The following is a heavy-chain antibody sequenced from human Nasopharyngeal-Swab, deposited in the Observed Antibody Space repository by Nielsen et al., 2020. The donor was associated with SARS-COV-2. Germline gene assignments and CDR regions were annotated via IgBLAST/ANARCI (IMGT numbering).Heavy chain of an antibody. J-gene: IGHJ3*02. CDR1: GYSFTSYW. V-gene: IGHV5-51*01. D-gene: IGHD6-6*01. CDR2: IYPGDSDT. Sequence: GESLQISCKGSGYSFTSYWIGWVRQMPGKGLEWMGIIYPGDSDTRYSPSFQGQVTISADKSISTAYLQWSSLKASDTAMYYCARDEGVYSSSSRGAFDIWGQGTMVTVSS. CDR3: ARDEGVYSSSSRGAFDI.